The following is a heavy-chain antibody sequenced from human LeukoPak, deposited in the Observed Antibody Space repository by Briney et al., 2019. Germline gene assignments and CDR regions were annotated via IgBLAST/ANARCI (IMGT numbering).Heavy chain of an antibody. CDR2: ISWNSGSI. CDR3: AKDMGWELLAPFDY. D-gene: IGHD1-26*01. V-gene: IGHV3-9*01. CDR1: GFTFDDYA. J-gene: IGHJ4*02. Sequence: QPGGSLRLSCAASGFTFDDYAMHWVRQAPRKGLEWVSGISWNSGSIGYADSVKGRFTISRDNAKNSLYLQMNSLRAEDTTLYYCAKDMGWELLAPFDYWGQGTLVTVSS.